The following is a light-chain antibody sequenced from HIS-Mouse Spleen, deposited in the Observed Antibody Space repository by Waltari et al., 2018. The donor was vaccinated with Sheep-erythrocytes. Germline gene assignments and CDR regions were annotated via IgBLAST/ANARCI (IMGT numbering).Light chain of an antibody. CDR3: CSYAGSYNHV. Sequence: QSALTQPRSVSGSPGQSVTISCTGTSSDVGGYNYVSLYQQHPGKAPKLMIYDVSKRPSAVPDRFSGSKSGNTASLTISGLQAEDEADYYCCSYAGSYNHVFATGTKVTVL. CDR1: SSDVGGYNY. CDR2: DVS. V-gene: IGLV2-11*01. J-gene: IGLJ1*01.